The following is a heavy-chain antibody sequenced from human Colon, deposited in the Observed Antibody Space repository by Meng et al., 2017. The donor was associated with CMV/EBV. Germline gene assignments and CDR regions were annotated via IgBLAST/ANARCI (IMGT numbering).Heavy chain of an antibody. Sequence: NASGSTFTAYYVHWVRQAPGQGLEWMGWIDPSGGGTNNAQKFLGRVTMTRDTSISTAYMELSRLRSDDTAVYYCAELAYCGGDCTGWGQGTLVTVSS. CDR1: GSTFTAYY. V-gene: IGHV1-2*02. D-gene: IGHD2-21*01. CDR3: AELAYCGGDCTG. J-gene: IGHJ4*02. CDR2: IDPSGGGT.